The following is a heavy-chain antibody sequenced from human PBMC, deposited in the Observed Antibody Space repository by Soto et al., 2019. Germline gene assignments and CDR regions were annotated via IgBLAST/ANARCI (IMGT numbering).Heavy chain of an antibody. CDR2: INAGNGNT. V-gene: IGHV1-3*01. Sequence: GASVKVSCKASGYTFTSYAMHWVRQAPGQRLEWMGWINAGNGNTKYSQKFQGRVTITRDTSASTAYMELSSLRSEDTAVYYCAREYCGGDCYSSDAFDIWGQGTMVTVSS. J-gene: IGHJ3*02. CDR1: GYTFTSYA. CDR3: AREYCGGDCYSSDAFDI. D-gene: IGHD2-21*02.